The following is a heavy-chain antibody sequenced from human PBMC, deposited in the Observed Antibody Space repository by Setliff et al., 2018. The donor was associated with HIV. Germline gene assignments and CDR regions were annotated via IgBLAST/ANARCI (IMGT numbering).Heavy chain of an antibody. V-gene: IGHV3-9*01. CDR3: AKDENNDGYYSYFDY. J-gene: IGHJ4*01. D-gene: IGHD3-22*01. Sequence: GGSLRLSCAASGFTFDDYAMHWVRQAPGKGLEWVSGISWNSGSIGYADSVKGRFTISRDNSKNSLYLQMNSLRVEDTALYYCAKDENNDGYYSYFDYWGQGTLVTVSS. CDR1: GFTFDDYA. CDR2: ISWNSGSI.